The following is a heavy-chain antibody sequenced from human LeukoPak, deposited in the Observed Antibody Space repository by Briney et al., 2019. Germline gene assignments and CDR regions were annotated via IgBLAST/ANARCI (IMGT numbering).Heavy chain of an antibody. CDR1: GGSISSYY. CDR3: ARDLFVFDSSGRDAFDI. Sequence: SETLSLTCTVSGGSISSYYWSWIRQPPGKGLEWIGYIYYSGSTNYNPSLKSRVTISVDTSKNQFSLKLSSVTAADTAVYYCARDLFVFDSSGRDAFDIWGQGTMVTVSS. V-gene: IGHV4-59*01. J-gene: IGHJ3*02. D-gene: IGHD3-22*01. CDR2: IYYSGST.